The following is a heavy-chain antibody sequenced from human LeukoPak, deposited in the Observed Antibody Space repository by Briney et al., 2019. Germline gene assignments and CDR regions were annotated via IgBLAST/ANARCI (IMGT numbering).Heavy chain of an antibody. CDR1: GFTFSNYW. J-gene: IGHJ6*02. CDR3: ASDPHHASRMDV. V-gene: IGHV3-7*01. Sequence: GGSLRLSCAAYGFTFSNYWMNWVRQAPGKGLEWVANIKQDGSEQYYVDSAKGRFTISRDNAKNSLYLQMNSLRAEDTAVYYCASDPHHASRMDVWGQGTTVTVSS. D-gene: IGHD1-14*01. CDR2: IKQDGSEQ.